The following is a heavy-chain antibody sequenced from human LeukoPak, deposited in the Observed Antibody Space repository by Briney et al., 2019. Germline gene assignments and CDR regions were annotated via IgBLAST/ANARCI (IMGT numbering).Heavy chain of an antibody. CDR1: GGSISSGGYY. Sequence: SETLSLTCTVSGGSISSGGYYWSWIRQHPGKGLEWIGYIYYSGSTYYNPSLKSRVTISVDTSKNQFSLKLSSVTAADTAVYYCARDWSGYSYGWGSWFDPWGQGTLVTVSS. CDR2: IYYSGST. V-gene: IGHV4-31*03. J-gene: IGHJ5*02. CDR3: ARDWSGYSYGWGSWFDP. D-gene: IGHD5-18*01.